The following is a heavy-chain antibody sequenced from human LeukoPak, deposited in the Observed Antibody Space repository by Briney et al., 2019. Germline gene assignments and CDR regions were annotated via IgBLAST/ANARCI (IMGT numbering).Heavy chain of an antibody. CDR2: IKQDGSDY. CDR3: ASPGATSKFDY. V-gene: IGHV3-7*01. CDR1: GFTFSSYW. Sequence: GGSLRLSCAASGFTFSSYWMSWVRQTPGKGLEWVANIKQDGSDYYYVDSVKGRFTISRDNAKNTLYLQMNSLRAEDTAVYFCASPGATSKFDYWGQGTQVTVSS. D-gene: IGHD1-26*01. J-gene: IGHJ4*02.